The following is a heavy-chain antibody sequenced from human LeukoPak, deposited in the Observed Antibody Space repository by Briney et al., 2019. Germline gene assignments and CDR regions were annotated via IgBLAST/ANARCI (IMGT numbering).Heavy chain of an antibody. CDR3: ARGPEYYDILTGGYYFDY. V-gene: IGHV1-69*13. Sequence: ASVKVSCKASGGTFSSYAISWVRQAPGQGLEWMGGIIPIFGTANYAQKFQGRVTITADESTSTAYMELSSLRSEDTGVYYCARGPEYYDILTGGYYFDYWGQGTLVSVSS. CDR2: IIPIFGTA. J-gene: IGHJ4*02. D-gene: IGHD3-9*01. CDR1: GGTFSSYA.